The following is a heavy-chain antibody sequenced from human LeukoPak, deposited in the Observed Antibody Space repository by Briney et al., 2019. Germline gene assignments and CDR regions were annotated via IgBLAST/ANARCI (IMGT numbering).Heavy chain of an antibody. D-gene: IGHD1-26*01. V-gene: IGHV1-18*01. J-gene: IGHJ4*02. CDR2: ISAYNGKT. CDR3: ARGGTYYPCIDY. Sequence: ASVKVSCKASGYTFTSSYINWVRQAPGQGLEWMGWISAYNGKTSYAQTFQGRVTMTTDSSTNTAYMDLTSLRSDDTAVYYCARGGTYYPCIDYWGQGTLVTVSS. CDR1: GYTFTSSY.